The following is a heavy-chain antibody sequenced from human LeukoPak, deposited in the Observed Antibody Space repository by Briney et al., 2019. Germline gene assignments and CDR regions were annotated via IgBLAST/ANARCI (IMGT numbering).Heavy chain of an antibody. CDR1: GGSISSYY. CDR3: AVGGGFWSGYWTPAIDY. Sequence: SETLSLTCTVSGGSISSYYWSWIRQPPGKGLEWIGYIYYSGSTNYNPSLKGRVTISVDTSKNQFSLKLSSVTAADTAVYYCAVGGGFWSGYWTPAIDYWGQGTLVTVSS. V-gene: IGHV4-59*01. J-gene: IGHJ4*02. CDR2: IYYSGST. D-gene: IGHD3-3*01.